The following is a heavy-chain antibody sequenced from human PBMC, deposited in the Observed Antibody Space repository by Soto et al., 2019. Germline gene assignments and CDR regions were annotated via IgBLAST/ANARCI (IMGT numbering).Heavy chain of an antibody. J-gene: IGHJ4*02. CDR1: GFTLSSYW. V-gene: IGHV3-74*01. Sequence: EVQLVESGGGLVQPGGSLRLSCAASGFTLSSYWMHWVRQAPGKGLVWVSRINSDGSSTSYADSVKGRFPISRDNAKNTLYLQLNCLRAEDTAVYYCTSGPLMYCSSSSCYASPFDYWGQGTLVTVSS. CDR3: TSGPLMYCSSSSCYASPFDY. CDR2: INSDGSST. D-gene: IGHD2-2*01.